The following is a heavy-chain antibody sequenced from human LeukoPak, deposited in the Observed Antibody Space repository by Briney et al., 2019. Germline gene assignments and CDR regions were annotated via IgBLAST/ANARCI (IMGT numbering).Heavy chain of an antibody. D-gene: IGHD4-11*01. CDR3: AKVSTANWFDP. CDR2: VYHSGST. V-gene: IGHV4-38-2*01. CDR1: GYSISSGDY. Sequence: SETLSLTCAVSGYSISSGDYWGWIRQPPGKGLEWIGSVYHSGSTYYNPSLKSRVTISVDTSKNQFSLKLSSVTAADTAVYYCAKVSTANWFDPWGQGTLVTVSS. J-gene: IGHJ5*02.